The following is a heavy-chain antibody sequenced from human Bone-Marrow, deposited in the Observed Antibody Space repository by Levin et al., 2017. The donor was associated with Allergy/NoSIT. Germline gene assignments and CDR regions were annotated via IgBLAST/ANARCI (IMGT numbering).Heavy chain of an antibody. V-gene: IGHV1-2*02. Sequence: ASVKVSCKASGYTFTGYYLHWVRQAPGQGPEWMGWINPNSGGPNYAQKFQDRVTMTRDTSISTAYMELSRLRSDDTAVYYCARLSHYNDSCWGPGTLVTVSS. J-gene: IGHJ4*02. CDR1: GYTFTGYY. CDR3: ARLSHYNDSC. CDR2: INPNSGGP. D-gene: IGHD3-22*01.